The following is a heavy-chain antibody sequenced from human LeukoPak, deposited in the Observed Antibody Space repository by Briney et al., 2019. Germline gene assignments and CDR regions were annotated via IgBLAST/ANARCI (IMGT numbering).Heavy chain of an antibody. J-gene: IGHJ4*02. CDR1: GFTFSSYS. D-gene: IGHD2-8*01. CDR3: ARGAQMVYAILIYFDY. V-gene: IGHV3-48*01. CDR2: ISSSSSTV. Sequence: GGSLRLSCAASGFTFSSYSMNWVRQAPGKGLEWVSYISSSSSTVYYADSVKGRFTISRDNAKNSLYLQMNSLRAEDAAVYYCARGAQMVYAILIYFDYWGQGTLVTVSS.